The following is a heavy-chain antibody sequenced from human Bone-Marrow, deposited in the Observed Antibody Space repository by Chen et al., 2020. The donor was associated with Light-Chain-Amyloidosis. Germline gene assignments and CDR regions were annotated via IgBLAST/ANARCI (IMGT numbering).Heavy chain of an antibody. V-gene: IGHV3-74*01. CDR1: GFTFTTYW. J-gene: IGHJ3*01. CDR3: ERGGLDHAFDV. CDR2: INTDGSGT. Sequence: EVQLVESGGGLVQPGGSLRLSCSASGFTFTTYWMHWVRQAPGRGLVWVSRINTDGSGTLEADSLKGRFTVSRDNARNTLYLQMNSLGAEEKAVYYCERGGLDHAFDVWGQGTRVTVSS. D-gene: IGHD3-9*01.